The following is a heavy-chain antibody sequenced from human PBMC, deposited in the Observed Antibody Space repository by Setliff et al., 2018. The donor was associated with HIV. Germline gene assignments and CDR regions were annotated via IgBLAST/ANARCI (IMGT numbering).Heavy chain of an antibody. Sequence: GGSLRLSCAASGFTFSDYWMTWVRQAPGKGLEWVSAISGSGGNSYYADSVKGRFTISKDISKNTLYLQMNSLRAEDTAVYYCAKDRGSDPYDPIDYWGQGTLVTVSS. CDR1: GFTFSDYW. V-gene: IGHV3-23*01. D-gene: IGHD3-22*01. CDR3: AKDRGSDPYDPIDY. J-gene: IGHJ4*02. CDR2: ISGSGGNS.